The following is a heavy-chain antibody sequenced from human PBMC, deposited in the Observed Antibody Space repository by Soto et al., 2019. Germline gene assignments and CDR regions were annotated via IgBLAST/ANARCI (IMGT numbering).Heavy chain of an antibody. J-gene: IGHJ6*02. V-gene: IGHV4-39*01. Sequence: SETLSLTCTVSGGSISSSSYYWGWIRQPPGKGLEWIGSIYYSGSTYYNPSLKSRVTISVDTSKNQFSLKLSSVTAADTAVYYCARCRWCGELLYDYYGMDVWGQGTTVPVSS. CDR2: IYYSGST. CDR1: GGSISSSSYY. D-gene: IGHD3-10*01. CDR3: ARCRWCGELLYDYYGMDV.